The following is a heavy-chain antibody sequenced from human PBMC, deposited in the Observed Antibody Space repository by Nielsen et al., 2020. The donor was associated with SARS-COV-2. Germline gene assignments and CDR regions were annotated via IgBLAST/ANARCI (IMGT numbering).Heavy chain of an antibody. J-gene: IGHJ6*02. D-gene: IGHD1-20*01. CDR2: INSDGSST. Sequence: GESLKISCAASGFTFSSYWMHWVRQAPGKGLVWVSRINSDGSSTSYADSVKGRFTISRDNAKNTLYLQMNSLRAEDTAVYYCARVLRSPLTGYYYYGMDVWGQGTTVTVSS. CDR3: ARVLRSPLTGYYYYGMDV. V-gene: IGHV3-74*01. CDR1: GFTFSSYW.